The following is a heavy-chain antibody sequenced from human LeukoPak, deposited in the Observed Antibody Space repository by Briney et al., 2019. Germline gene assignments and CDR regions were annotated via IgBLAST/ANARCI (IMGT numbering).Heavy chain of an antibody. CDR2: INHSGST. CDR3: AREGSWNDDGGSLLHY. J-gene: IGHJ4*02. V-gene: IGHV4-34*01. D-gene: IGHD1-1*01. Sequence: SETLSLTCAVYGGSFSGYYWSWIRQPPGKGLEWIGEINHSGSTNYNPSLKSRVTISVDTSKKQFSLKLSSVTATDTAVYYCAREGSWNDDGGSLLHYWGQGSLVTVS. CDR1: GGSFSGYY.